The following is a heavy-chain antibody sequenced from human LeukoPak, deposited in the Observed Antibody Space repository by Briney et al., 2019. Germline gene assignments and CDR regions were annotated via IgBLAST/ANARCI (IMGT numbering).Heavy chain of an antibody. CDR2: IYYSGST. Sequence: SETLSLTCTVSGGSISSSSYSWGWIRQPPGKGLEWIGSIYYSGSTYYNPSLKSRVTISVDTSKNQFSLKLSSVTAADTAVYYCARGSRLWFGELSGRWFDPWGQGTLVTVSS. D-gene: IGHD3-10*01. J-gene: IGHJ5*02. V-gene: IGHV4-39*01. CDR1: GGSISSSSYS. CDR3: ARGSRLWFGELSGRWFDP.